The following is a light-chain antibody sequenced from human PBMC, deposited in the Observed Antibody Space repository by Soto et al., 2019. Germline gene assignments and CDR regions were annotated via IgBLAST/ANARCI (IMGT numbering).Light chain of an antibody. CDR1: QSISSY. J-gene: IGKJ2*01. V-gene: IGKV1-39*01. Sequence: DIQMTQSPSSRSASVGDRVTITCRASQSISSYLNWYQQKPGKAPKLLIYATSSLQSGVPSRFRGSGSGTDFTLTISSLQPEDFASYYCQQSYSTWYTFGQGTKVDIK. CDR2: ATS. CDR3: QQSYSTWYT.